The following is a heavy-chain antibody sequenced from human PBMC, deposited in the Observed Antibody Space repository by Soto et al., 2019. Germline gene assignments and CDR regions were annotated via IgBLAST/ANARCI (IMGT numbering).Heavy chain of an antibody. J-gene: IGHJ4*02. CDR3: ARIGSTSWTYDY. D-gene: IGHD2-2*01. CDR2: ISSSNSYT. V-gene: IGHV3-11*05. CDR1: GFTFSDYY. Sequence: QVQLVESGGGLVKPGGSLRLSCAASGFTFSDYYMSWIRQAPGKGLEYISYISSSNSYTNYADSVKGRFTISRDNAKNSLYLQMNSLRADDTAVYYCARIGSTSWTYDYWGQGTLVTVSS.